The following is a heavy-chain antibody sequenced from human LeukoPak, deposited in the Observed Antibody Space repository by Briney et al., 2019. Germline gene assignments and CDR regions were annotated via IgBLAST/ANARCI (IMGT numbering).Heavy chain of an antibody. CDR1: GFTFSSYA. J-gene: IGHJ4*02. Sequence: GGSLRLSCSASGFTFSSYAMHWVRQAPGKGLEYVSAISSNGGSTYYADSVKGRFTISRDNSKNTLYLQMNSLRAEDTAVYYCAREWYDSSGYEPWWGYFDYWGQGTLVTVSS. D-gene: IGHD3-22*01. V-gene: IGHV3-64*04. CDR2: ISSNGGST. CDR3: AREWYDSSGYEPWWGYFDY.